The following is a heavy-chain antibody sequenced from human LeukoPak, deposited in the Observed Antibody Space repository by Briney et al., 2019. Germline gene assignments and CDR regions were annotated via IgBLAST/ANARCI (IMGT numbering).Heavy chain of an antibody. V-gene: IGHV3-9*01. Sequence: PGGSLRLSCAASGFSFADFAMHWVRQAPGKGLEWVSGTSWSTENTGYADSVKGRFTISRDNAKNLLYLQMDSLRAEDTAFYYCAKDLRRCTNGACDHDYYGLDVWGQGTMVTVSS. D-gene: IGHD2-8*01. CDR3: AKDLRRCTNGACDHDYYGLDV. J-gene: IGHJ6*02. CDR1: GFSFADFA. CDR2: TSWSTENT.